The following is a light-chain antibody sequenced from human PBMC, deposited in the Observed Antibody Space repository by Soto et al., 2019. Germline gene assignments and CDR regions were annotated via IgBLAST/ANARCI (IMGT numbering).Light chain of an antibody. CDR3: QQYYSTPSQT. CDR2: WAS. Sequence: DIVMTQSPDSLAVSLGERATINCKYSQSVLYSSNNKNYLAWYQQKPGQPPKLLIYWASTRESGVPDRFSGSGSGTDFTLTISSLQAEDVAVYYCQQYYSTPSQTFGQGTKVEIK. J-gene: IGKJ1*01. V-gene: IGKV4-1*01. CDR1: QSVLYSSNNKNY.